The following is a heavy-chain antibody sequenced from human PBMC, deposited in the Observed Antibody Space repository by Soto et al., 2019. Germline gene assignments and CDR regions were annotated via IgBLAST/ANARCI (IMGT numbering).Heavy chain of an antibody. CDR2: IYYSGST. CDR1: GASISSYY. Sequence: QVQLQESGPGLVKLSETLSLTCTVSGASISSYYWLWIRQPPGKGLEWIGYIYYSGSTNYNPSLKSRVTISADTSKNQFSLNLSSVTVADTAAYYCARARKGVGAATYYFDFWGQGTLVTVSS. V-gene: IGHV4-59*01. J-gene: IGHJ4*02. CDR3: ARARKGVGAATYYFDF. D-gene: IGHD2-15*01.